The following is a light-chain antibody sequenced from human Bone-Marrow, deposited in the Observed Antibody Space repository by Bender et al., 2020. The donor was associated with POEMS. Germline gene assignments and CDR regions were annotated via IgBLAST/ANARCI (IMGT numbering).Light chain of an antibody. J-gene: IGLJ2*01. Sequence: SYELTQPPSVSVSLGQTARITCSGEALPKQYTYWYQQKPGQAPVMVIFKDTERPSGTPERFSGSSSGTTVTLTISGVQAEDEADYYCQSADSSGTYPVVFGGGTKLTVL. V-gene: IGLV3-25*03. CDR1: ALPKQY. CDR3: QSADSSGTYPVV. CDR2: KDT.